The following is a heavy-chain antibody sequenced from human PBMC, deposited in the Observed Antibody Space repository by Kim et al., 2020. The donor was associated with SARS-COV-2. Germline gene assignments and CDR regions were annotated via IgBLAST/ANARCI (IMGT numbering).Heavy chain of an antibody. CDR3: ASLETYYDNSGSYIDY. Sequence: SVKVSCKASGGTFSTDAISWVRQAPGQGLEWLGGIIPPFATKYFAQKFQGRVTFTADESTSTAYMELSSLTSEDTAVYYCASLETYYDNSGSYIDYWGQGTLVTVSS. D-gene: IGHD3-22*01. CDR2: IIPPFATK. CDR1: GGTFSTDA. V-gene: IGHV1-69*13. J-gene: IGHJ4*02.